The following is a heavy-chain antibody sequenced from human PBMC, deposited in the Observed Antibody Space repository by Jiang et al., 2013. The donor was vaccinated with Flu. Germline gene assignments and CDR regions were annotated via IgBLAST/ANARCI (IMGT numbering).Heavy chain of an antibody. Sequence: GAEVKKPGSSVKVSCKASGGTFSSYAISWVRQAPGQGLEWMGRIIPILGIANYAQKFQGRVTITADKSTSTAYMELSSLRSEDTAVYYCARDLGRLDNSGYAYDQIWGQGTLVTVSS. CDR2: IIPILGIA. J-gene: IGHJ4*02. CDR3: ARDLGRLDNSGYAYDQI. V-gene: IGHV1-69*04. CDR1: GGTFSSYA. D-gene: IGHD5-12*01.